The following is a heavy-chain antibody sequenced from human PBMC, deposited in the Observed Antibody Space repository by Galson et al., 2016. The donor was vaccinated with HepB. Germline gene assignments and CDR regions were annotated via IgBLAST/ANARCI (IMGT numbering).Heavy chain of an antibody. V-gene: IGHV3-53*01. CDR1: GFTVSSNY. D-gene: IGHD5-24*01. CDR2: IYNGGNT. J-gene: IGHJ4*02. CDR3: ASVENFDY. Sequence: SLRLSCAASGFTVSSNYMNWVRQAPGKGLEWVSVIYNGGNTYYADSVKGRFTISRDNAKNSLYLQMNSLRDEDTAVYYCASVENFDYWGQGTLVTVSS.